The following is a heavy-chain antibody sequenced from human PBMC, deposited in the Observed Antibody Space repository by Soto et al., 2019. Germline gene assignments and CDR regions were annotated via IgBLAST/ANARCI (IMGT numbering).Heavy chain of an antibody. CDR1: GGSISCGGYY. J-gene: IGHJ4*02. CDR3: ARSAPGLIPEFDY. D-gene: IGHD3-16*01. CDR2: IYYSGSI. Sequence: TLSLTCTVFGGSISCGGYYWSWIRQHPGKGLEWIGYIYYSGSIYYNPSLKSRVTISVDTSKNQFSLKLSSVTAADTAVYYCARSAPGLIPEFDYVGKGTLVTVSS. V-gene: IGHV4-31*03.